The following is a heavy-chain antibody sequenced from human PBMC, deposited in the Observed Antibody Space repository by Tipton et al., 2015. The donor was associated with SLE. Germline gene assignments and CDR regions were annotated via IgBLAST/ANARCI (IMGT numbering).Heavy chain of an antibody. CDR1: GGSFSGYY. D-gene: IGHD3-10*01. J-gene: IGHJ1*01. CDR2: INHSGST. CDR3: ARGGESEYFQH. V-gene: IGHV4-34*01. Sequence: TLSLTCAVYGGSFSGYYWSWIRQPPGKGLEWIGEINHSGSTNYNPSLKSRVTISVDTSKNQFSLKLNSVTAADTAVYYCARGGESEYFQHWGQGTLVTVSS.